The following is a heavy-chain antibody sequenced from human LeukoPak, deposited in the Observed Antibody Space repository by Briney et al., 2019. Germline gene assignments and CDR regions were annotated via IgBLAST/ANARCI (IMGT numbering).Heavy chain of an antibody. Sequence: PGGPLRLSCGASGFNFRSYVIRGLGQAPPRGLEWVSAISGRGGSTYYAHFVKGRFPISRDNSKTTLHLQMNSLRAEDPAVYYCAKESGGFDYWGQGTLATVSS. CDR3: AKESGGFDY. CDR1: GFNFRSYV. V-gene: IGHV3-23*01. CDR2: ISGRGGST. D-gene: IGHD3-10*01. J-gene: IGHJ4*02.